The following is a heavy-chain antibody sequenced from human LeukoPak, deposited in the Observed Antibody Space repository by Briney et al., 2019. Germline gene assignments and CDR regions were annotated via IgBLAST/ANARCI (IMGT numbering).Heavy chain of an antibody. J-gene: IGHJ4*02. Sequence: GGSLRLSCAASGFSFISYGMHWVRQAPGKGLEWVGVISDDGRSKDYADSVKGRFTISRHNSKATLYLQMNSLRAEDTAVYYCAKRPSDYGDYVTYFDYWGQGTLVTVSS. CDR3: AKRPSDYGDYVTYFDY. D-gene: IGHD4-17*01. CDR1: GFSFISYG. V-gene: IGHV3-30*18. CDR2: ISDDGRSK.